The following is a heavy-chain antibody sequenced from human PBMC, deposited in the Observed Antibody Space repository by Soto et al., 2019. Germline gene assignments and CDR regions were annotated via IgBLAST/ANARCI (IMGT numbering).Heavy chain of an antibody. CDR3: ARGQGYCSGGSCYYYYYGMDV. CDR2: IIPTSGTA. J-gene: IGHJ6*02. V-gene: IGHV1-69*13. D-gene: IGHD2-15*01. Sequence: PVKVSCKASGGTFSSDAFSWVRQAPGQGREWMGGIIPTSGTANYAQKFQGRATITADESKSTAYMELSSLTSEDTAVYFCARGQGYCSGGSCYYYYYGMDVWGQGNTVTV. CDR1: GGTFSSDA.